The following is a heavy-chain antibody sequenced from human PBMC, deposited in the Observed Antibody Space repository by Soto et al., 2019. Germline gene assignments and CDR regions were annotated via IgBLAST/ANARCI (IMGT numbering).Heavy chain of an antibody. V-gene: IGHV1-69*13. CDR1: GGTFGSYA. CDR3: ARGSNLVVVAAGPEFDP. Sequence: SVKVSCKASGGTFGSYAISWVRQAPGQGLEWMGGIIPIPGTANYAQKFQGRVTIAADESTSTAYMELSSLRSEDTAVYYCARGSNLVVVAAGPEFDPWGQGTLVTVSS. D-gene: IGHD2-15*01. CDR2: IIPIPGTA. J-gene: IGHJ5*02.